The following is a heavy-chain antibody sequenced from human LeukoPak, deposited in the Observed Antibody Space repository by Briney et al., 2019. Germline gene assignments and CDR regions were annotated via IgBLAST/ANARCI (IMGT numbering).Heavy chain of an antibody. J-gene: IGHJ6*02. V-gene: IGHV3-23*01. CDR1: GFTFSSYA. Sequence: GGSLRLSCAASGFTFSSYAMSWVRQAPGKGLEWVSAISGSGGSTYYADPVKGRFTISRDNSKNTLYLQMNSLRAEDTAVYYCAKVWSRAGYYYGMDVWGQGTTVTVSS. CDR3: AKVWSRAGYYYGMDV. D-gene: IGHD3-3*01. CDR2: ISGSGGST.